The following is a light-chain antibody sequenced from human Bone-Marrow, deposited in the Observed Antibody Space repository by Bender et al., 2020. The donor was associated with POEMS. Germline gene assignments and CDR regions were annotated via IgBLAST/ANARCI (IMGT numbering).Light chain of an antibody. Sequence: QSVLTQPPSVSGAPGQRVTISCTGSSSNTGSGYDINWYQHLPGTAPKLLIYGYNNRPSGVPDRFSGSKSGTSASLAITGLQAGDEGDYYCQSYDNSLGGWVFGGRTKLTVL. CDR2: GYN. V-gene: IGLV1-40*01. CDR1: SSNTGSGYD. CDR3: QSYDNSLGGWV. J-gene: IGLJ3*02.